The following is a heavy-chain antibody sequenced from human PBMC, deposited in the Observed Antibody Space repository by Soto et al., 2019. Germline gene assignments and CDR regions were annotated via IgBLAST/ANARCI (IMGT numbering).Heavy chain of an antibody. D-gene: IGHD3-3*01. V-gene: IGHV5-51*01. J-gene: IGHJ6*02. CDR2: IYPGDSDT. Sequence: PGEPLKISCKGSGYSFTSYWSGWVRQMPGKGLEWMGIIYPGDSDTRYSPSFQGQVTISADKSISTAYLQWSSLKASDTAMYYCARGPHPTIFGVVPYYYYYGMDVWGQGTTVTVSS. CDR1: GYSFTSYW. CDR3: ARGPHPTIFGVVPYYYYYGMDV.